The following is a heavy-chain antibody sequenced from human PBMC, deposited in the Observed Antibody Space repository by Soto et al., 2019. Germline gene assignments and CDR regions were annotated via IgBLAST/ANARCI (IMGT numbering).Heavy chain of an antibody. J-gene: IGHJ4*02. CDR3: AKDQASGQGSFDS. Sequence: PGGSLRLSCAASGFTFNIYGMHWVRQAPDKGLEWVALISYDGSNQYYADSVKGRFTISRDNSKNTLFLQMNSLRADDTAVYYCAKDQASGQGSFDSWGLGTLVTVSS. CDR2: ISYDGSNQ. CDR1: GFTFNIYG. V-gene: IGHV3-30*18.